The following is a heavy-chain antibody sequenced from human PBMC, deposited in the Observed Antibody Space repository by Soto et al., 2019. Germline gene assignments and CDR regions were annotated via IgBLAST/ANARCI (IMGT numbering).Heavy chain of an antibody. J-gene: IGHJ4*02. CDR2: INAGNGNT. CDR1: GYTFTSYA. CDR3: ARGEWELLLFDY. Sequence: QVQLVQSGAEVKKPGASVKVSCKASGYTFTSYAMHWVRQAPGQRLEWMGWINAGNGNTKYSQKFQGRVTITRDTSASTAYMELSSLRSEDTAVYYWARGEWELLLFDYWGQGTLVTVSS. D-gene: IGHD1-26*01. V-gene: IGHV1-3*01.